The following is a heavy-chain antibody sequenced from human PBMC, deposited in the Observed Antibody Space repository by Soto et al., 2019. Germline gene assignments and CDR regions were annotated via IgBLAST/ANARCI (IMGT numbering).Heavy chain of an antibody. CDR3: TRVYLKSDY. CDR2: IKEDGSEK. Sequence: GGSLRVSCVAPKFTFSNYWITWVRQASGEGLEWGANIKEDGSEKNYVDSVKGRFTISRDNAKNTLYLQMNSLRADDTAVYYSTRVYLKSDYWGQGNLVTVSS. V-gene: IGHV3-7*01. D-gene: IGHD3-10*01. CDR1: KFTFSNYW. J-gene: IGHJ4*02.